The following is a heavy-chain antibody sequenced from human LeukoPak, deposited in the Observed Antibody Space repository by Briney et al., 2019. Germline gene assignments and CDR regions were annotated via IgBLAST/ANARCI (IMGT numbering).Heavy chain of an antibody. CDR3: ARGTTVAAVLGYYYMDV. Sequence: SETLSLTCTVSGGSISSYYWSWIRQPPGKGLEWIGNIYYSGSTNYNPSLKSRVTISVDTSKNQFSLKLSSVTAADTAVYYCARGTTVAAVLGYYYMDVWGKGTTVTVSS. CDR1: GGSISSYY. D-gene: IGHD6-19*01. CDR2: IYYSGST. V-gene: IGHV4-59*12. J-gene: IGHJ6*03.